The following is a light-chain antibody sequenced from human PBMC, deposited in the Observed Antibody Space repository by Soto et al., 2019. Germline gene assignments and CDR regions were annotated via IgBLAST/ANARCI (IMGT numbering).Light chain of an antibody. J-gene: IGLJ2*01. CDR2: RNS. CDR3: AAWDDRLSGVV. CDR1: GTNIETNH. V-gene: IGLV1-47*01. Sequence: QSVLTQPSSTSGTPGQRVIISCAGGGTNIETNHVYWYQQLPGTTPKVLIYRNSQRPSGVPDRFSASKSGTSASLAIDGLRAEDEGVYYCAAWDDRLSGVVFGGGTKVTVL.